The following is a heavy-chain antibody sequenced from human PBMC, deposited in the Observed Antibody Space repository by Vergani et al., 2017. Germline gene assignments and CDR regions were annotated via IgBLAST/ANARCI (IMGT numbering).Heavy chain of an antibody. V-gene: IGHV4-39*01. D-gene: IGHD4-17*01. CDR3: ARLNGDYMRLSEY. CDR1: GDSISSRNCY. Sequence: QAQLQESGPGLVPPSQTLSLTCTVSGDSISSRNCYWGWIRQPPGKGLEWIGSCFYGATAYYNPSLEGQVIIPIVKSKNQFALRLSSVTAADTAVYYCARLNGDYMRLSEYWGQGTLVAGSS. J-gene: IGHJ4*02. CDR2: CFYGATA.